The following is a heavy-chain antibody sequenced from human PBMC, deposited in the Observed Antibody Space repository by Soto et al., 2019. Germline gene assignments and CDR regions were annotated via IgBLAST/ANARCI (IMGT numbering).Heavy chain of an antibody. Sequence: QVQLVQSGAEVKKPGASLKVPCKASGYTFTSYYIHWVRQAPGQGLEWMGIINPSSGSTNSAHKFQGRVSMTRDTSTSTAYMELSSLRSEDTAVYYCASVVAAGGPDAFDIWGHGTMVTVSS. D-gene: IGHD6-13*01. CDR2: INPSSGST. V-gene: IGHV1-46*01. CDR1: GYTFTSYY. J-gene: IGHJ3*02. CDR3: ASVVAAGGPDAFDI.